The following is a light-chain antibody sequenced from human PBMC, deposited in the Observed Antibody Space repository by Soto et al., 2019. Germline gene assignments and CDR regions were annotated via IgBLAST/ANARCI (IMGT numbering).Light chain of an antibody. Sequence: IVLTQSPGTLSLSPGEGATLSCRASQSVGKNYLAWYQHKSGQAPRLLIHGAYNSATGIPERFSGSGSGTDFTLTISRLEPEDFVAYYCQQYATDPLTFGGGTKVEIK. V-gene: IGKV3-20*01. CDR3: QQYATDPLT. J-gene: IGKJ4*01. CDR1: QSVGKNY. CDR2: GAY.